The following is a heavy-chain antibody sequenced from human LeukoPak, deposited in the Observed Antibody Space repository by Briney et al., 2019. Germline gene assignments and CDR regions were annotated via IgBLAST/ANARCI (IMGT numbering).Heavy chain of an antibody. Sequence: GGSLRLSCAASGFTFSSNGIHWVRQAPGKGLEWVSYISSSGSTIYYADSVKGRFTISRDNAKNSLYLQMNSLRAEDTAVYYCARSERVTMIVVVITYFDYWGQGTLVTVSS. CDR2: ISSSGSTI. CDR3: ARSERVTMIVVVITYFDY. V-gene: IGHV3-48*04. CDR1: GFTFSSNG. D-gene: IGHD3-22*01. J-gene: IGHJ4*02.